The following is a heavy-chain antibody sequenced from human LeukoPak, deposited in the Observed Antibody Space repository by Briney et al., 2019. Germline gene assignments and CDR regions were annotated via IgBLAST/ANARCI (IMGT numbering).Heavy chain of an antibody. CDR1: GYTFTGYY. V-gene: IGHV1-2*02. CDR3: ARHVSGIAAADVDHRLYNWFDP. Sequence: ASVKVSCKASGYTFTGYYMHWVRQAPGQGLEWMGWINPNSGGTNYAQKFQGRVTMTRDTSISTAYMELSRLRSDDTAVYYCARHVSGIAAADVDHRLYNWFDPWGQGTLVTVSS. CDR2: INPNSGGT. J-gene: IGHJ5*02. D-gene: IGHD6-13*01.